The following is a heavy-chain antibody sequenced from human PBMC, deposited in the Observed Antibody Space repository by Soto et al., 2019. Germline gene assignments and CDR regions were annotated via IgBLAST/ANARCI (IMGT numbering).Heavy chain of an antibody. J-gene: IGHJ4*02. CDR3: AKDVANRNYFDY. CDR1: GFTFSSYA. CDR2: ISYDGSNK. Sequence: PGGSLRLSCAASGFTFSSYAMHWVRQAPGKGLEWVAVISYDGSNKYYADSVKGRFTISRDNSKNTLYLQMNSLRAEDTAVYYCAKDVANRNYFDYWGQGTLVTVSS. V-gene: IGHV3-30-3*01. D-gene: IGHD5-12*01.